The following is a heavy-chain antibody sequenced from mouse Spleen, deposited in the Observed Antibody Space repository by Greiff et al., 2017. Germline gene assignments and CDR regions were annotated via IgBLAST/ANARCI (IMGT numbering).Heavy chain of an antibody. CDR3: ARLAYYGNWFAY. V-gene: IGHV5-12*02. D-gene: IGHD2-10*01. Sequence: EVQRVESGGGLVQPGGSLKLSCATSGFTFSDYYMYWVRQTPEKRLEWVAYISNGGGSTYYPDTVKGRFTISRDNAKNTLYLQMSRLKSEDTAMYYCARLAYYGNWFAYWGQGTLVTVSA. CDR1: GFTFSDYY. J-gene: IGHJ3*01. CDR2: ISNGGGST.